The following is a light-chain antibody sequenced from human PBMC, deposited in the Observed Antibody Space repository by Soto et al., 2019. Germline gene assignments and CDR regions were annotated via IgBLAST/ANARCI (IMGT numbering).Light chain of an antibody. CDR3: QQYSSSRWT. CDR1: QSVSSNY. CDR2: GAS. Sequence: EIVLTQSPGTLSLCLGERATLSCRASQSVSSNYLAWYQQNPGQPPRLLIYGASSRATGIPDRFSGSGSGTDFTLTISRLEPEDFAVYYCQQYSSSRWTFGQGTKVDIK. V-gene: IGKV3-20*01. J-gene: IGKJ1*01.